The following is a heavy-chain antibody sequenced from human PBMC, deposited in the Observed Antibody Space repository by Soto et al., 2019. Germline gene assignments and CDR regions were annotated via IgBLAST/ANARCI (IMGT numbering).Heavy chain of an antibody. CDR2: ISWNSGSI. Sequence: SLRLSCAAPGFPFGDYAMHWVRQAPGKGLEWVSGISWNSGSIGYADSVKGRFTISRDNAKNSLYLQMNSLRAEDTALYYCARHLEDIVVVVAANHAFDIRGQGTTVTVSS. J-gene: IGHJ3*02. CDR3: ARHLEDIVVVVAANHAFDI. D-gene: IGHD2-15*01. V-gene: IGHV3-9*01. CDR1: GFPFGDYA.